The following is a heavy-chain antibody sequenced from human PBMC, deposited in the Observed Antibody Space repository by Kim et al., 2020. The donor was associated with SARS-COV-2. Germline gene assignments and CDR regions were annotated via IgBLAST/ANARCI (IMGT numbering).Heavy chain of an antibody. CDR2: VNAANDKT. CDR3: ARDMNPTVYDY. D-gene: IGHD4-4*01. Sequence: ASVKVSCKASGYTFKTYPIHWLRQAPGQRLEWMGWVNAANDKTKYSQKFQGRVTITRDTSANTAYMELSSLTSEDTAVYYCARDMNPTVYDYWGQGTL. V-gene: IGHV1-3*01. J-gene: IGHJ4*02. CDR1: GYTFKTYP.